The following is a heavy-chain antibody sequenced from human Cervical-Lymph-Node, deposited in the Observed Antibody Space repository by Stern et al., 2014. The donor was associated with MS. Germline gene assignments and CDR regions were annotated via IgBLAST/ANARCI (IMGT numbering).Heavy chain of an antibody. Sequence: MQLVESGAEVKKPGSSVKVSCKAAGGTFSSYAISWVRQAPGKGLEWMGGINPIFGTANYAQKFQGRVTITADESTSTAYMELSSLRSEDTAVYYCARGELKEGLVRGMDVWGQGTTVTVSS. J-gene: IGHJ6*02. D-gene: IGHD1-26*01. CDR1: GGTFSSYA. CDR3: ARGELKEGLVRGMDV. V-gene: IGHV1-69*01. CDR2: INPIFGTA.